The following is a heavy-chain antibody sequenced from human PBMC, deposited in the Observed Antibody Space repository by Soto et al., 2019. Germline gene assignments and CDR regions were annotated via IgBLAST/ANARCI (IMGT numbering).Heavy chain of an antibody. CDR1: GYSFTSYW. V-gene: IGHV5-10-1*01. Sequence: GESLKISCKGSGYSFTSYWISWVRQMPGKGLEWMGRIDPSDSYTNYSPSFQGHVTISADKPISTAYLQWSSLKASDTAMYYCARHGRYYDSSGYYSHDAFDIWGQGTMVTVSS. D-gene: IGHD3-22*01. CDR2: IDPSDSYT. CDR3: ARHGRYYDSSGYYSHDAFDI. J-gene: IGHJ3*02.